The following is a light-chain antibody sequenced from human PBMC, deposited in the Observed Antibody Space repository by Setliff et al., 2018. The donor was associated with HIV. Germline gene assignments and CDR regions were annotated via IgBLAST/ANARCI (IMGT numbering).Light chain of an antibody. CDR1: SSDVGLYNY. V-gene: IGLV2-11*01. CDR3: CSYAGSYSYV. CDR2: DVS. J-gene: IGLJ1*01. Sequence: QSVLTQPRSVSGSLGQSVTISCTGTSSDVGLYNYVSWYQHHPGKAPKLMIFDVSKRPSGVPDRFSGSKSGNTASLTISGLQTEDEADYYCCSYAGSYSYVFGAGTKVT.